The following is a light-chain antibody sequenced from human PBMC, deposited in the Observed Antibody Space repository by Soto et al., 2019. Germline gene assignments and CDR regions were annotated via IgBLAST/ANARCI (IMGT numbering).Light chain of an antibody. CDR1: KSVSSSY. CDR2: GAS. J-gene: IGKJ5*01. Sequence: IALTQSPATLSFSPWRRATLSCSSIKSVSSSYLAWYQQKPGQAPRLLIFGASSRASGIPDRFSGSGSGTDFTLTINSLQPEDFATYYCLQHDSFPPTFGQGTRLEIK. CDR3: LQHDSFPPT. V-gene: IGKV3-20*01.